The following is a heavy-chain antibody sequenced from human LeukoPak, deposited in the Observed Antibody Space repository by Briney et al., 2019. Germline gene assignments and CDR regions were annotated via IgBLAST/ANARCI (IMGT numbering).Heavy chain of an antibody. CDR3: AKAVTFSYFDY. CDR1: GFTFSSYA. J-gene: IGHJ4*02. V-gene: IGHV3-23*01. D-gene: IGHD3-10*01. CDR2: ISVIDGNT. Sequence: GGSLRLSCAASGFTFSSYAMSWVRQAPGKGLEWVSAISVIDGNTYYADSVKGRLTISKDNSKNTLYLQMNSLRAEDTAVYYCAKAVTFSYFDYWGQGTLVTVSS.